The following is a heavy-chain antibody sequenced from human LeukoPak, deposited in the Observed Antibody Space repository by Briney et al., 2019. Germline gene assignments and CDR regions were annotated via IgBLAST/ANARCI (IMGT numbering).Heavy chain of an antibody. Sequence: GGSLRLSCAASGFTFSSYSMNWVRQAPGKGLEWVSSISSSSSYIYYADSVKGRFTISRDNAKNSLYLQMNSLRAEDTAVYYCARDNPRWNPHAFDIWGQGTMVTASS. CDR2: ISSSSSYI. CDR3: ARDNPRWNPHAFDI. V-gene: IGHV3-21*01. D-gene: IGHD5-24*01. J-gene: IGHJ3*02. CDR1: GFTFSSYS.